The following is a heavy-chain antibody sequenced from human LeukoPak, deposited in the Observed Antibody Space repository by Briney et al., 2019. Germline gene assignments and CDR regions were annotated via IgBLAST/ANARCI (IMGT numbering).Heavy chain of an antibody. D-gene: IGHD6-6*01. Sequence: SQTLSLTCAISGDSVSSNSAAWNWIRQSPSRGLEWLGRTYYRSKWYNDYAVSVKSRITINPDTSKNQFSLQLNSVTPEDTAVYYCARGGLEQLVDPLSFIFDYWGQGTLVTVSS. V-gene: IGHV6-1*01. CDR3: ARGGLEQLVDPLSFIFDY. CDR2: TYYRSKWYN. CDR1: GDSVSSNSAA. J-gene: IGHJ4*02.